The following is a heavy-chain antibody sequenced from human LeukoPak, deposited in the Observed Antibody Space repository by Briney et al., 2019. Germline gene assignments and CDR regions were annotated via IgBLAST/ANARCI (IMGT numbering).Heavy chain of an antibody. CDR2: INHSGST. CDR1: GGSFSGYY. V-gene: IGHV4-34*01. D-gene: IGHD3-22*01. CDR3: ARVVRGWAFDI. Sequence: SETLSLTCAVFGGSFSGYYWSWIRQPPGKGLEWIGEINHSGSTNYNPSLKSRVTISVDTSKNQFSLKLSSVTAADTAVYYCARVVRGWAFDIWGQGTMVTVSS. J-gene: IGHJ3*02.